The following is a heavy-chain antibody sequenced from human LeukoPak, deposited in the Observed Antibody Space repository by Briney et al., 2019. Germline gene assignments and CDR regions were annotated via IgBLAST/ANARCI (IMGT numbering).Heavy chain of an antibody. CDR2: ISSSSSTI. V-gene: IGHV3-48*02. CDR3: AKGIYDSSGPAGY. CDR1: GFTFSSYS. D-gene: IGHD3-22*01. Sequence: GGSLRLSCAASGFTFSSYSMNWVRQAPGKGLEWVSYISSSSSTIYYADSVKGRFTISRDNAKNSLYLQMNSLRDEDTAVYYCAKGIYDSSGPAGYWGQGTLVTVSS. J-gene: IGHJ4*02.